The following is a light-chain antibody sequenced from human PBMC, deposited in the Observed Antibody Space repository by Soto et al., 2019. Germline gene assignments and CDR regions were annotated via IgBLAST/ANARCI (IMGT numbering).Light chain of an antibody. CDR2: DAS. CDR3: QQRSNWPPYT. Sequence: EIVLTQSPATLSLSPGERATLSCRASQSVSSYLAWYQQKPGQAPRLLIYDASNRATGIPARFSGSASGTDFTLTISSLEPEDCAVYYCQQRSNWPPYTFGQGTKLAIK. CDR1: QSVSSY. J-gene: IGKJ2*01. V-gene: IGKV3-11*01.